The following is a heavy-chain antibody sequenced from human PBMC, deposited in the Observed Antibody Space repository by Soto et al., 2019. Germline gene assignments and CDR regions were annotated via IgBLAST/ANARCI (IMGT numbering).Heavy chain of an antibody. V-gene: IGHV3-48*03. J-gene: IGHJ4*02. CDR3: ARDRWTFAPESWEPHRGLGD. Sequence: EVQLVESGGGLVQPGGSLRLSCAASGFTFSSYEMNWVRQAPGKGLEWVSYISSSGSTIYYADSVKGRFTISRDNAKNSLYLQMNSLRAEDTAVYYCARDRWTFAPESWEPHRGLGDWGQGTLVTVSS. D-gene: IGHD3-16*01. CDR2: ISSSGSTI. CDR1: GFTFSSYE.